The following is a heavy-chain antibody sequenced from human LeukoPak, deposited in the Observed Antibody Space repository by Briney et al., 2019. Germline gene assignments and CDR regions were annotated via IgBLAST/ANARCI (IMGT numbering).Heavy chain of an antibody. J-gene: IGHJ4*02. Sequence: GGSLRLSCAASGFTFSSYGMPWVRQAPGKGLEWVAVIWYDGSNKYYADSVKGRFTISRDNSKNTLYLQMNSLRAEDTAVYYCARSPIAAAAAADYWGQGTLVTVSS. CDR3: ARSPIAAAAAADY. V-gene: IGHV3-33*01. CDR2: IWYDGSNK. CDR1: GFTFSSYG. D-gene: IGHD6-13*01.